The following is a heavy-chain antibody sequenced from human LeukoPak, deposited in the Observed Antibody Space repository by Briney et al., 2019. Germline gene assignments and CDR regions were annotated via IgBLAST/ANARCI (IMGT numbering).Heavy chain of an antibody. Sequence: SQTLSLTCTVSGGSISSGDYYWSWIRQPSGKGLEWIGYIYHSGITYYNPSLKSRVIISLDRSKNQFSLRLSSVTAADTAVYYCAREKKGPIDYWGQGTLVTVSS. CDR3: AREKKGPIDY. CDR1: GGSISSGDYY. V-gene: IGHV4-30-4*01. J-gene: IGHJ4*02. CDR2: IYHSGIT.